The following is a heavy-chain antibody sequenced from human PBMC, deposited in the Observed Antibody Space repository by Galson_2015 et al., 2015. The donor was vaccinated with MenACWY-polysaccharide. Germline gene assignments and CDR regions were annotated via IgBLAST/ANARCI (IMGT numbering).Heavy chain of an antibody. D-gene: IGHD3-16*01. V-gene: IGHV7-4-1*02. CDR2: INTNTGNP. CDR1: GYTFTSYA. J-gene: IGHJ4*02. CDR3: ARVPKHNAHTVPSVRFDY. Sequence: SVKVSCKASGYTFTSYAMNWVRQAPGQGLEWMGGINTNTGNPTYAQGFTGRFVFSLDASVSTAYLQISGLKAADTALYYCARVPKHNAHTVPSVRFDYWGQGTLVTVS.